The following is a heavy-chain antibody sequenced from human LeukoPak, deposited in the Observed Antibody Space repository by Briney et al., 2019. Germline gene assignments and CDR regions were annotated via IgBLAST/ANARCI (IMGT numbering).Heavy chain of an antibody. J-gene: IGHJ4*02. CDR2: ISSSSITI. D-gene: IGHD5-18*01. CDR3: AKARLWPDFDY. V-gene: IGHV3-48*01. CDR1: GFTFSSYS. Sequence: PGGSLRLSCAASGFTFSSYSMNWVRQAPGKGLEWVSYISSSSITIYYADSVKGRFTISRDNSKNTLYLQMNSLRAEDTAVYYCAKARLWPDFDYWGQGTLVTVSS.